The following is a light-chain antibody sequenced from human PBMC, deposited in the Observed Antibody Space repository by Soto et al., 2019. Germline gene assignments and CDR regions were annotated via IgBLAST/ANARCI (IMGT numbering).Light chain of an antibody. CDR3: QQRHMWPIT. CDR1: QSFRGL. V-gene: IGKV3-11*01. J-gene: IGKJ5*01. Sequence: EFVLTQSPVPLSLSPGERATLSCRASQSFRGLLAWYQQKTGQAPRILIYDEYNRATGIPPRFSGSGSGTDLNLTISSLEPEDSAVYYCQQRHMWPITCGQGTRLEIK. CDR2: DEY.